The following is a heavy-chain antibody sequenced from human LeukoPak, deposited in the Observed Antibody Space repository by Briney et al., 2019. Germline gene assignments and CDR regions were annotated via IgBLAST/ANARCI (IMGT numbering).Heavy chain of an antibody. CDR1: GGTFSSYA. D-gene: IGHD4-17*01. J-gene: IGHJ6*02. Sequence: ASVKVSCKASGGTFSSYAISWVRQAPGQGLEWMGRIDPNSGGTNYAQKFQGRFTMTRDTSISTTYMELSRLTSDDTAMYYCARNLANYGDYDPGVWGQGTTVTVSS. V-gene: IGHV1-2*06. CDR3: ARNLANYGDYDPGV. CDR2: IDPNSGGT.